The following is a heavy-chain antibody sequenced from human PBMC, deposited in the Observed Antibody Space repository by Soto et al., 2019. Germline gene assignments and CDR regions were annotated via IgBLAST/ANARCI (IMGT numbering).Heavy chain of an antibody. Sequence: PSETLSLTCTVSGASISGFYWSWIRKSAGKGLEWIGRTYATGTTDYNPSLKSRVMMSVDTSKKQFSLKLRSVTAADTAVYYCVRDGTKTLRDWFDTWGQGISVTVSS. V-gene: IGHV4-4*07. J-gene: IGHJ5*02. D-gene: IGHD1-1*01. CDR1: GASISGFY. CDR2: TYATGTT. CDR3: VRDGTKTLRDWFDT.